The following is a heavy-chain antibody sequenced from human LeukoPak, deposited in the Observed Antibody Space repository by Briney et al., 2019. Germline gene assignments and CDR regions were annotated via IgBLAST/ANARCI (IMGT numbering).Heavy chain of an antibody. V-gene: IGHV3-66*01. J-gene: IGHJ3*02. CDR3: ASPESIITTGSRLDI. CDR2: IYSGGDT. CDR1: GFTVSSNY. D-gene: IGHD1-1*01. Sequence: GGSLRLSCAASGFTVSSNYMSWVRQAPGKGLEWVSVIYSGGDTYYADSVEGRFTISRDNSKNTLYLQMNSLRAEDTAVYYCASPESIITTGSRLDIWGQGTMVTVSS.